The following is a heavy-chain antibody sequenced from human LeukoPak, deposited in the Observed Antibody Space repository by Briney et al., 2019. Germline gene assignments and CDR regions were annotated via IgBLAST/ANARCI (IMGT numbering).Heavy chain of an antibody. Sequence: GGSLRLSCAASGFTFSSYNMNWVRQAPGKGLEWVSSISSSDSYIYYADSVKGRFTISRDNSKNTLYLQMNSLRAEDTAVYYCARRSGIAVAGAFDYWGQGTLVTVSS. CDR3: ARRSGIAVAGAFDY. CDR1: GFTFSSYN. J-gene: IGHJ4*02. V-gene: IGHV3-21*04. CDR2: ISSSDSYI. D-gene: IGHD6-19*01.